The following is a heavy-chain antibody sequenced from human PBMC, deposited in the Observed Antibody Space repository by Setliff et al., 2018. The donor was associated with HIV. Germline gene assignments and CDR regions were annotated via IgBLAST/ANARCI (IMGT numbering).Heavy chain of an antibody. D-gene: IGHD2-15*01. CDR2: IYWDDDK. V-gene: IGHV2-5*08. Sequence: TLSLTCTVSGDSSSNDYWTRVRQPPGKGLEWLALIYWDDDKHYSPSLKSRLTITKDTSKNQVVLTMTTMDPVDTATYYCAHQELGYCSGGSCPPPHAFDIWGQGTMVTVSS. CDR3: AHQELGYCSGGSCPPPHAFDI. J-gene: IGHJ3*02. CDR1: GDSSSNDYWT.